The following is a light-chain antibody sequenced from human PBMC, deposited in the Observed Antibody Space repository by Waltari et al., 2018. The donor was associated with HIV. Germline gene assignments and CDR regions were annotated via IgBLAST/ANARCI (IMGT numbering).Light chain of an antibody. V-gene: IGKV1-39*01. CDR1: QSISSY. CDR3: QQGYSIPPGNT. CDR2: AAS. J-gene: IGKJ4*01. Sequence: DIQMTQSPSSLSASVGDRVTITCRASQSISSYLNWYQQKPGKAPKLLIYAASSLQSGVPSRFSGSGSGTDFTLTINSLQPDDFASYYCQQGYSIPPGNTFGGGTKVEIK.